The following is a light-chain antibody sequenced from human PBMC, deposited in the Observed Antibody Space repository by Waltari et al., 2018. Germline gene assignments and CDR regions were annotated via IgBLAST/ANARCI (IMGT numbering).Light chain of an antibody. J-gene: IGKJ2*01. V-gene: IGKV3-15*01. CDR3: QQYNNWPLYT. Sequence: EIVLTQSPPPLSVSQGERATLSCRASQSVGSNLSWYQQKPGQAPRLLIYGASTRATGIPARFSGSGSGTEFTLTISSLQSEDFAVYYCQQYNNWPLYTFGQGTKLEIK. CDR1: QSVGSN. CDR2: GAS.